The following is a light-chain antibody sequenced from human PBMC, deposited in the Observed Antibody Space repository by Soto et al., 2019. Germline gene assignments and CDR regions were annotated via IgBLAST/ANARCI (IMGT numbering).Light chain of an antibody. CDR2: GAS. J-gene: IGKJ2*01. CDR1: QSVSSSY. CDR3: QQYRT. Sequence: EIVLTQSPGTLSLSPGERATLSCRASQSVSSSYLAWYQQKPGQAPRLIIYGASSRATGIPDRFSGSGSGTDFTLTSSRLEPEDFAVYYCQQYRTFGQGTKLEIK. V-gene: IGKV3-20*01.